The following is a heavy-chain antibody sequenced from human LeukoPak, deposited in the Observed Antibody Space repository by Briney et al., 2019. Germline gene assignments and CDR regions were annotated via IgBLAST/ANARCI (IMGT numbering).Heavy chain of an antibody. J-gene: IGHJ4*02. Sequence: GSVKVSCKASGYTFTSYDINWMRQATGQGLEWMGWMNPNSGNTGYAQKFQDRVTMTRNTSINTAYVELSSLRSEDMAVYYCARGFRDSSGRKPDYWGQGTLVTVSS. D-gene: IGHD3-22*01. CDR1: GYTFTSYD. CDR2: MNPNSGNT. CDR3: ARGFRDSSGRKPDY. V-gene: IGHV1-8*01.